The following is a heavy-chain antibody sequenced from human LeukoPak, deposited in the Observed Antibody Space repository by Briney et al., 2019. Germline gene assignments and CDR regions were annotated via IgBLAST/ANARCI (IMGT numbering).Heavy chain of an antibody. CDR2: INHSGST. Sequence: SETLSLTCAVYGGSFSGYYWSWIRQPPGKGLEWIGEINHSGSTNYNPSLKSRVTISVDTSKNQFSLKLSSVTAADTAVYYCERKTTVTTTLDPWGQGTLVTVSS. D-gene: IGHD4-17*01. CDR1: GGSFSGYY. CDR3: ERKTTVTTTLDP. V-gene: IGHV4-34*01. J-gene: IGHJ5*02.